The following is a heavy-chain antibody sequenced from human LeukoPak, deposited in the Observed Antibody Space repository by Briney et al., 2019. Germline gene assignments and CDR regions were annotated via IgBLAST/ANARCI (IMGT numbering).Heavy chain of an antibody. Sequence: SETLPLTCTVSGGSISSRPYYWGWIRQPPGKGLEWLGSFDYSGSTYYKPSLKSRVTISVDTSKNQFSLKLSSVTAADTAVYYCARQGSGSYYIPGCFDYWGQGTLVTVSS. J-gene: IGHJ4*02. V-gene: IGHV4-39*01. CDR1: GGSISSRPYY. CDR3: ARQGSGSYYIPGCFDY. CDR2: FDYSGST. D-gene: IGHD3-10*01.